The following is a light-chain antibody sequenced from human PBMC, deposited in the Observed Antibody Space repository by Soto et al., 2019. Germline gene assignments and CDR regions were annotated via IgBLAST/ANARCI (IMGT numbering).Light chain of an antibody. CDR1: QSVLFSPNNKHY. V-gene: IGKV4-1*01. CDR2: WAS. CDR3: QQYHSAPQT. J-gene: IGKJ1*01. Sequence: DIVMTQSPDSLAVSLGERATINCKSSQSVLFSPNNKHYLAWYQQKPGQHPKLLIYWASTRESGVPDRCSGSGSGTDFTLTISSLQAEDVAFYYCQQYHSAPQTVGQGTKVEIK.